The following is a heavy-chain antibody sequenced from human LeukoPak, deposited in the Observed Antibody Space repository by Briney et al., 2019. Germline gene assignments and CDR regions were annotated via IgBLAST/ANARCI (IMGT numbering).Heavy chain of an antibody. Sequence: GGSLRLSCAASGFTFDDYGISWVRQAPGKGLEWVSGINWNGGSTGYADSVKGRFTISRDNAKNSLYLQMNSLRAEDTALYYCARDPTKRIAARPTAFDPWGQGTLVTVSS. J-gene: IGHJ5*02. D-gene: IGHD6-6*01. V-gene: IGHV3-20*04. CDR2: INWNGGST. CDR1: GFTFDDYG. CDR3: ARDPTKRIAARPTAFDP.